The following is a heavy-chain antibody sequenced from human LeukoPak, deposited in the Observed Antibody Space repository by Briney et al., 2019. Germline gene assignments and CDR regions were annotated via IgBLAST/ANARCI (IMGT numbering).Heavy chain of an antibody. V-gene: IGHV1-46*01. CDR3: ARDRITIFGVVSTRVNRDYYYYYMDV. CDR1: GYTFTSYY. Sequence: ASVKVSCKASGYTFTSYYMHWVRQAPGQGLEWMGIINPSGGSTSYAQKFQGRVTMTRGMSTSTVYMELSSLRSEDTAVYYCARDRITIFGVVSTRVNRDYYYYYMDVWGKGTTVTVSS. CDR2: INPSGGST. J-gene: IGHJ6*03. D-gene: IGHD3-3*01.